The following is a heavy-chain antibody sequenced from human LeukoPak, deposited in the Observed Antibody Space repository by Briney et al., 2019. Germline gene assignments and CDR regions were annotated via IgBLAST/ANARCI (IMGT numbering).Heavy chain of an antibody. Sequence: GGSLRLSCAASGFTYSSYEMNWVRQAPGKGLEWLSCISSSGSAIYYADSVKGRFTISRDNAKNSLYLQMNSLRVEDTAVYYCARENDILTGYPRNYFDPWGQGTLVTVSS. J-gene: IGHJ5*02. CDR3: ARENDILTGYPRNYFDP. D-gene: IGHD3-9*01. CDR2: ISSSGSAI. CDR1: GFTYSSYE. V-gene: IGHV3-48*03.